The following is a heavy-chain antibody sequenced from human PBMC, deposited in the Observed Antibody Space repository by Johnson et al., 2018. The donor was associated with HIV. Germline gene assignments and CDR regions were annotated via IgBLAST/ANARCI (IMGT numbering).Heavy chain of an antibody. CDR1: GFTFSSYA. D-gene: IGHD6-19*01. CDR3: ARGKDMAGTGAFDI. Sequence: VQLVESGGGLVQPGGSLRLSCAASGFTFSSYAIHWVRQAPGKGLEWVAAISYDGSNKYYADSVKGRFTISRDNSKTTLYLQMNSLRAGDTAVYFCARGKDMAGTGAFDIWGQGTMVTVSS. J-gene: IGHJ3*02. CDR2: ISYDGSNK. V-gene: IGHV3-30*04.